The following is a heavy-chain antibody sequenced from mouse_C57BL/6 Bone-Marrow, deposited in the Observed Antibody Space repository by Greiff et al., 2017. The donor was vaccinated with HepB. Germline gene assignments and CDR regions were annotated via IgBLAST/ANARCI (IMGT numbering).Heavy chain of an antibody. CDR1: GFTFSSYA. D-gene: IGHD2-1*01. Sequence: EVQLVESGGGLVKPGGSLKLSCAASGFTFSSYAMSWVRQTPEKRLEWVATISDGGSYTYYPDNVKGRFTISRDNAKNNLYLQMSHRKSEDTAMYYCAREDGNYDYYAMDYWGQGTSVTVSS. CDR3: AREDGNYDYYAMDY. V-gene: IGHV5-4*01. CDR2: ISDGGSYT. J-gene: IGHJ4*01.